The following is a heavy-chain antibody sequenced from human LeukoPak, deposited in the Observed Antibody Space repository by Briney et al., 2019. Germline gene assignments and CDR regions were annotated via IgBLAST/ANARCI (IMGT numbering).Heavy chain of an antibody. CDR2: IKQVGSEK. CDR3: ARGELSGWAEGYYFDY. J-gene: IGHJ4*02. Sequence: GRSLRLSCAASGFTFSSYWMTWVRQAPGKGLEWVANIKQVGSEKYYVDSVKGRFTISRDNAKSSLYLQMDSLRAEDTAVYYCARGELSGWAEGYYFDYWGQGTLVTVSS. D-gene: IGHD6-19*01. CDR1: GFTFSSYW. V-gene: IGHV3-7*03.